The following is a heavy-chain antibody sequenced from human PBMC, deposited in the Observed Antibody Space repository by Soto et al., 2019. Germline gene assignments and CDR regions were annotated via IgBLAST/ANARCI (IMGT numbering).Heavy chain of an antibody. Sequence: EVQLVESGGGLVEPGKSLRLSCVVSGFTYEDFAMHWVRQAPGKGLEWVSGISSSGGRTYFADSVRGRFTISRDNSKNTMYLQMDSLRVEDTAVYYCAKVAKPRVVIEYFDYWGQGSLVTVSS. CDR3: AKVAKPRVVIEYFDY. D-gene: IGHD3-3*01. J-gene: IGHJ4*02. CDR1: GFTYEDFA. V-gene: IGHV3-23*04. CDR2: ISSSGGRT.